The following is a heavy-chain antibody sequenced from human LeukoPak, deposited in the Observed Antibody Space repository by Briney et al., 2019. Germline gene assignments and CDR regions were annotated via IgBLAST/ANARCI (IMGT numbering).Heavy chain of an antibody. CDR3: ARDPPYSSSWQDAFDI. CDR2: IYYSGST. J-gene: IGHJ3*02. V-gene: IGHV4-39*07. D-gene: IGHD6-13*01. Sequence: SETLSLTCTVSGGSISSSNYYWGWIRQPPGKGLEWIGSIYYSGSTNYNPSLKSRVTMSVDTSKNQFSLKLSSVTAADTAVYYCARDPPYSSSWQDAFDIWGQGTMVTVSS. CDR1: GGSISSSNYY.